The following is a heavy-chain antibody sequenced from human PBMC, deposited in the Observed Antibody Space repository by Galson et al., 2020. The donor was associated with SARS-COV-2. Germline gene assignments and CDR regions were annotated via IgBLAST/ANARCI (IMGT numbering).Heavy chain of an antibody. J-gene: IGHJ4*02. D-gene: IGHD3-10*01. CDR3: AKWLYFGEFDS. V-gene: IGHV3-7*03. CDR2: IRQDGSET. CDR1: GFKFRTYW. Sequence: GESLKISCAASGFKFRTYWMSWVRQAPGKGLEWVANIRQDGSETYYADSVKGRFTISRDNAAQSLYLQMNSLRAEDTAVYYCAKWLYFGEFDSWGQGTLVTVSS.